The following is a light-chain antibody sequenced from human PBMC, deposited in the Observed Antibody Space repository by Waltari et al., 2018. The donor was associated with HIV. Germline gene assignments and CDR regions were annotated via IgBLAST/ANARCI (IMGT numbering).Light chain of an antibody. Sequence: EIVLTQSPGTLSLSPGERANLSCRASQSVSSSYLAWYQQKPGQAPRLLIYGASSRATGIPDRFSGSGSGTDFTLTISRLEPEDFAMYFCQQYGSSPTWTFGQGTKVEIK. CDR3: QQYGSSPTWT. CDR2: GAS. CDR1: QSVSSSY. J-gene: IGKJ1*01. V-gene: IGKV3-20*01.